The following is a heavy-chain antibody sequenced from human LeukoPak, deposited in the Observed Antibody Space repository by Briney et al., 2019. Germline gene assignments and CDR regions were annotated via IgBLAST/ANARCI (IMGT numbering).Heavy chain of an antibody. D-gene: IGHD3-22*01. Sequence: QTGGSLSLSCEASGFSFSSYEMNWVRQAPGKGLEWLANINQDGSEMYYVDSVKGRFTISRDNGKNSPYLQINSLRADDTAVYYCARDQGSMIVVRTTTWYFDLWGRGTLVTVSS. J-gene: IGHJ2*01. CDR3: ARDQGSMIVVRTTTWYFDL. V-gene: IGHV3-7*01. CDR2: INQDGSEM. CDR1: GFSFSSYE.